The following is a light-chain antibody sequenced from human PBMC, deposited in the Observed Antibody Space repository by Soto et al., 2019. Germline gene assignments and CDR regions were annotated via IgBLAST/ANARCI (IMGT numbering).Light chain of an antibody. CDR3: QQYGT. Sequence: DLQMTQSPSTLSASVGDRVTITCRASQSISSWLAWYQQKPGKAPKLLIYDASSLESGVPSRFSGSGSGTEFTLTISSLQPDDFATYYCQQYGTFGQGTKVDIK. CDR2: DAS. CDR1: QSISSW. V-gene: IGKV1-5*01. J-gene: IGKJ1*01.